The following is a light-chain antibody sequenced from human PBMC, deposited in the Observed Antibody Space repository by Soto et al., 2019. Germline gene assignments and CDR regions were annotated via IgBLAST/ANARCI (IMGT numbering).Light chain of an antibody. Sequence: DIQMTQSPSSLSASVGDRVTITCRASQSISSFLNWYQQKQGKAPELLIYDASTLQSGVPSRFRGGASGTDFTLTISSLQLDDFATYYCQQSYNTPLTFGQGTKVDIK. J-gene: IGKJ1*01. CDR3: QQSYNTPLT. V-gene: IGKV1-39*01. CDR1: QSISSF. CDR2: DAS.